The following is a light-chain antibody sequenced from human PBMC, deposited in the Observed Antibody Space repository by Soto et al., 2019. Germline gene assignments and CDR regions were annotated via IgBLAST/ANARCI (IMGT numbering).Light chain of an antibody. J-gene: IGKJ2*01. Sequence: DIQMTQSPSSLSASVGERVTITCRASQTISTYLNWYQQKPGKVPRLLIYDASSLLSGVPSRFSGRGSWTGFTLTIASLQPADFSTYYCQQSDSTPYTFGQGTKVEI. CDR2: DAS. CDR3: QQSDSTPYT. CDR1: QTISTY. V-gene: IGKV1-39*01.